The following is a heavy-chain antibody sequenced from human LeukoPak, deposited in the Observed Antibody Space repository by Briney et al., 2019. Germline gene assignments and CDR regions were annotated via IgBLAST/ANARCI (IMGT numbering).Heavy chain of an antibody. J-gene: IGHJ2*01. CDR2: IYYSGST. Sequence: SETLSLTCTVSGGSISSYYWSWIRQPPGKGLEWIGYIYYSGSTNYNPSLKSRVTMSVDTSKNQFSLKLSSVTAADTAVYYCARGDPVVTGWYFDLWGRGTLVTVSS. D-gene: IGHD4-23*01. V-gene: IGHV4-59*01. CDR3: ARGDPVVTGWYFDL. CDR1: GGSISSYY.